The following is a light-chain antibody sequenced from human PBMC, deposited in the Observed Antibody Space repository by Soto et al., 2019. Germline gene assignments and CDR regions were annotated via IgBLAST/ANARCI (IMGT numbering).Light chain of an antibody. J-gene: IGKJ4*01. Sequence: DIEMTQSPSSVSAFVGDRVTITCRSSQDINRWLAWYQQRPGKAPKLLIYAASTLQGGVPPRFSGSGSGTDFTITISSLQPEDFATYYCQQADSFPLTLGGGTKVEIK. V-gene: IGKV1-12*01. CDR3: QQADSFPLT. CDR2: AAS. CDR1: QDINRW.